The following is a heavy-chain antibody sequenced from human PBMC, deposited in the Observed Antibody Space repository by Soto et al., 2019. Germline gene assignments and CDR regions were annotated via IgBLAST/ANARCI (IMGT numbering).Heavy chain of an antibody. CDR1: GFTFSSYA. V-gene: IGHV3-23*01. Sequence: GGSLRLSCAASGFTFSSYAMSWIRQAPGKGLEWVSAISGSGGSTYYADSVKGRFTISRDNSKNTLYLQMNSLRAEDTAVYYCAKDTMPVTMIVVAYYFDPWGQGTLVTVSS. CDR2: ISGSGGST. J-gene: IGHJ4*02. D-gene: IGHD3-22*01. CDR3: AKDTMPVTMIVVAYYFDP.